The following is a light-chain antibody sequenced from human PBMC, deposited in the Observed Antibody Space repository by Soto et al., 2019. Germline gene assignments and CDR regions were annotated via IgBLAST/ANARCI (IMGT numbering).Light chain of an antibody. V-gene: IGKV3-20*01. CDR3: QHYDNPPLT. CDR1: QSVSSSN. Sequence: EIVLTQSPGTLSLSPGERATLSCRASQSVSSSNLVWYQQKPGQAPRLLIYAASRRAIGIPDRFSGSGSGTDFTLSITRLEPEDFALEYCQHYDNPPLTFGGGTKVEIK. CDR2: AAS. J-gene: IGKJ4*01.